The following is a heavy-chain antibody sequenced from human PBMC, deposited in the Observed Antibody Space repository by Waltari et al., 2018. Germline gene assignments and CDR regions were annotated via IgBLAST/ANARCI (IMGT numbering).Heavy chain of an antibody. J-gene: IGHJ4*02. CDR1: GFTFSSYS. CDR2: ISSSSSTI. Sequence: EVQLVESGGGLVQPGGSLRLSCAASGFTFSSYSMNWVRQAPGKGLEWVSYISSSSSTIYYADSVKGRFTISRDNAKNSLYLQMNSLRAEDTAVYYCARGLTMIVVVSVPFDYWGQGTLVTVSS. CDR3: ARGLTMIVVVSVPFDY. D-gene: IGHD3-22*01. V-gene: IGHV3-48*04.